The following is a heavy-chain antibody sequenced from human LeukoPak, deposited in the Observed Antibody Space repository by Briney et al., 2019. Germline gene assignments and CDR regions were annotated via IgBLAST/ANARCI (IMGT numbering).Heavy chain of an antibody. J-gene: IGHJ4*02. D-gene: IGHD1-26*01. CDR1: GGTFSSYA. CDR2: IIPIFGTA. V-gene: IGHV1-69*06. CDR3: ARTETWENYFDY. Sequence: ASVKVSRKASGGTFSSYAISWVRQAPGQGLECMGEIIPIFGTANYAQKFQGRVTITADRSTSTAYMELSSLRSDDTAVYYCARTETWENYFDYWGQGTLVTVSS.